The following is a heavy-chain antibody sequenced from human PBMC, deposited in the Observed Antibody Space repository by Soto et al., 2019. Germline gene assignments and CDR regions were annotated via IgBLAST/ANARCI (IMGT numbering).Heavy chain of an antibody. V-gene: IGHV3-7*01. D-gene: IGHD3-22*01. Sequence: GGSLRLSCAASGFTFSSYWMSWVRQAPGKWLEWVANIKQDGSERYYVDSVKGRFTISRDNAKNSLYLQMNSLRAEDTAVYYCARADSSGYAFDIWGQGXMVTV. CDR2: IKQDGSER. CDR3: ARADSSGYAFDI. J-gene: IGHJ3*02. CDR1: GFTFSSYW.